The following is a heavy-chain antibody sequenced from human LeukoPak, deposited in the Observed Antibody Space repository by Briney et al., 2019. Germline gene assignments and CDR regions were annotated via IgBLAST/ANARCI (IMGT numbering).Heavy chain of an antibody. J-gene: IGHJ4*02. V-gene: IGHV1-2*02. Sequence: ASVKVSCKASGYTFTGYYMHWVRQAPGQGLEWMGWINPNSGGTNYAQKFQGRVTMTRDTSISTAYMELSRLRSDDTVVYYCARAPGYSGYDTPFDYWGQGTLVTVSS. CDR3: ARAPGYSGYDTPFDY. D-gene: IGHD5-12*01. CDR1: GYTFTGYY. CDR2: INPNSGGT.